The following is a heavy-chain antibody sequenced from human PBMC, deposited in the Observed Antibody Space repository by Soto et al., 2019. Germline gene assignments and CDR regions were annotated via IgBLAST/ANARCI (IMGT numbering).Heavy chain of an antibody. D-gene: IGHD3-3*01. V-gene: IGHV6-1*01. CDR3: ARDYDFWGGYYTHYYYGMDV. Sequence: PSQTLSLTCAVSGVSVSSNSAAWNWIRQSPSRGLEWLGRTYYRSKWYNDYAVSVKSRITINPDTSKNQFSLQLNSVTPEDTAVYYCARDYDFWGGYYTHYYYGMDVWGQGTTVTVSS. J-gene: IGHJ6*02. CDR2: TYYRSKWYN. CDR1: GVSVSSNSAA.